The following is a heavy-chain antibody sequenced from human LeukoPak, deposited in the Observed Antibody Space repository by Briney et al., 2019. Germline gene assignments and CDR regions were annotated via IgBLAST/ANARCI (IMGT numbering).Heavy chain of an antibody. CDR2: IKQDGSEK. J-gene: IGHJ6*03. D-gene: IGHD3-9*01. CDR3: ARMGDILTGDYYHMDV. CDR1: GFTFSSYW. Sequence: QPGGSLRLSCAASGFTFSSYWMSWVRQAPGKGLEWVANIKQDGSEKYYVDSVKGRFTISRDNAKNSLYLQMNSLRAEDTAVYYCARMGDILTGDYYHMDVWGKGTTVTVSS. V-gene: IGHV3-7*01.